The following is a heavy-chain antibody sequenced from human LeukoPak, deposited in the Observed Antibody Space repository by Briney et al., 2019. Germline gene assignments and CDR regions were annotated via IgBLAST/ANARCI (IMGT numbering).Heavy chain of an antibody. Sequence: ASVKVSCKASGYTFTGYYIHWVRQAPGQGLEWMGWINPTGGTTYAQKFQDRVTMTRDTSINTAYMELSGLRSDDTAVCYCARDLGWSSSHWGQGTLVTVSS. D-gene: IGHD6-6*01. V-gene: IGHV1-2*02. J-gene: IGHJ4*02. CDR2: INPTGGT. CDR1: GYTFTGYY. CDR3: ARDLGWSSSH.